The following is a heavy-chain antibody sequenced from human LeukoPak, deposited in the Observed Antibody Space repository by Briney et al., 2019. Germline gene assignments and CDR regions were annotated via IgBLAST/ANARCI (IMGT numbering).Heavy chain of an antibody. CDR3: AKAHLQFRPLWYFDL. Sequence: TGGSLRLSCAASGFTVSSNYMSWVRQAPGKGLEWVAVISYDGSNKYYADSVKGRFTISRDNSKNTLYLQMNTLRVEDTAVYYCAKAHLQFRPLWYFDLWGRGTLVTVSS. D-gene: IGHD5-24*01. CDR1: GFTVSSNY. J-gene: IGHJ2*01. V-gene: IGHV3-30*18. CDR2: ISYDGSNK.